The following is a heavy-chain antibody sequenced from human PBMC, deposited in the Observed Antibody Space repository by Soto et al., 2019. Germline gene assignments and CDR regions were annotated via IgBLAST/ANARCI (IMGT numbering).Heavy chain of an antibody. D-gene: IGHD6-19*01. J-gene: IGHJ6*02. Sequence: QVQLVQSGAEVKKPGASVKVSCKASGYTFTSYDINWVRQATGQGLEWMGWMNPNSGNTGYAQKFQGRVTMTRNTSISTAYRELSSLRSEDTAVYYCARGIAVAGMYYYYGMDVWGQGTTVTVSS. CDR2: MNPNSGNT. V-gene: IGHV1-8*01. CDR3: ARGIAVAGMYYYYGMDV. CDR1: GYTFTSYD.